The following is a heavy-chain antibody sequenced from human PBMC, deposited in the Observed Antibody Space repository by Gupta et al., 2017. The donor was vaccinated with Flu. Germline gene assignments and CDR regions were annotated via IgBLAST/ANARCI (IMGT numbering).Heavy chain of an antibody. V-gene: IGHV4-4*07. D-gene: IGHD7-27*01. Sequence: QVQLRESGPGVMKPSETLSLICTVSGGSLSGHYWNWIRQSGGEGLEWIGRIFVSGHVDYNPALGNRVTMSVDTSKNQFSLRPSSVTAADTAVYYCATGSRGYHNGVDVWGQGTTVTVSS. CDR3: ATGSRGYHNGVDV. CDR1: GGSLSGHY. CDR2: IFVSGHV. J-gene: IGHJ6*02.